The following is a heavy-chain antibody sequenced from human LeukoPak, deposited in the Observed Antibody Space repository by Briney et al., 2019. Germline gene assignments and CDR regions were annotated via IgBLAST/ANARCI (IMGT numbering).Heavy chain of an antibody. J-gene: IGHJ4*02. V-gene: IGHV3-74*01. D-gene: IGHD4-11*01. CDR2: INNDGSST. CDR3: ARSNHGCHDY. Sequence: PGGSLRLSCAASGFTFSSYWMHWVRQAPGKGLVWVSRINNDGSSTPYADSVKGRFTISRDNAKNTLYLQMNSLRAEDTAEYYCARSNHGCHDYWGQGTLVTVSS. CDR1: GFTFSSYW.